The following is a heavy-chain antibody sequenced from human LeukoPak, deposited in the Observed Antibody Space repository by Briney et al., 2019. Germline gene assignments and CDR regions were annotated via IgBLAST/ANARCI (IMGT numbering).Heavy chain of an antibody. Sequence: SETLSLTCAVYGGSFSGYYWSWIRQPPGKGLEWIGEINHSGSTNYNPSLKSRVTISVDTSKNQFFLKLSSVTAADTAVYYCARVPRITIFGVVTALDYWGQGTLVTVSS. V-gene: IGHV4-34*01. J-gene: IGHJ4*02. CDR2: INHSGST. D-gene: IGHD3-3*01. CDR1: GGSFSGYY. CDR3: ARVPRITIFGVVTALDY.